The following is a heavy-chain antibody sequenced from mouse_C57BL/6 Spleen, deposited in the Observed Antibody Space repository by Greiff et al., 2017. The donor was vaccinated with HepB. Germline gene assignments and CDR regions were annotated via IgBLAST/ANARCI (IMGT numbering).Heavy chain of an antibody. CDR1: GYTFTGYW. V-gene: IGHV1-9*01. Sequence: VQLQQSGAELMKPGASVKLSCKATGYTFTGYWIEWVKQRPGHGLEWIGEILPGSGSTNYNEKFKGKATFTADTSSNTAYMQLSSLTTEDSAIYYCAKEVYEYDGRSDAMDYWGERTSETVSS. CDR3: AKEVYEYDGRSDAMDY. J-gene: IGHJ4*01. CDR2: ILPGSGST. D-gene: IGHD2-4*01.